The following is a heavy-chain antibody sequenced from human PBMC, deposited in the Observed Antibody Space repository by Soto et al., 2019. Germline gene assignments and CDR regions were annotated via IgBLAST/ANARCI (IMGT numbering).Heavy chain of an antibody. CDR2: IIPIFGTA. D-gene: IGHD6-13*01. V-gene: IGHV1-69*13. Sequence: ASVKVSCKASGGTFSSYAISWVRQAPGQGLEWMGGIIPIFGTANYAQKFQGRVTITADESTSTAYTELSSLRSEDTAVYYCARDTPFGGIAAARGAGYYGMDVWGQGTTVTVSS. J-gene: IGHJ6*02. CDR1: GGTFSSYA. CDR3: ARDTPFGGIAAARGAGYYGMDV.